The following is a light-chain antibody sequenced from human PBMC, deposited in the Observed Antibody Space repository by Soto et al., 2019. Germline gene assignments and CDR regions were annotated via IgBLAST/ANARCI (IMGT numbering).Light chain of an antibody. Sequence: AIQMTQSPSSLSASVGDRVTITCRASQGIRTELAWYQQKADKAPQLLIYAASSLQSGVPSRFSGSGSGTDFTLTISNLQPEDFATYYCLQDYNYPRTFGQGTKLEIK. CDR3: LQDYNYPRT. V-gene: IGKV1-6*01. CDR2: AAS. CDR1: QGIRTE. J-gene: IGKJ2*01.